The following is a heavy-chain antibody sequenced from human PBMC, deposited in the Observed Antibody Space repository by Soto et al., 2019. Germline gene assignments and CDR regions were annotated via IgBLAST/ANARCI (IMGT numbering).Heavy chain of an antibody. V-gene: IGHV3-7*01. J-gene: IGHJ6*03. CDR3: ARDHDYYYYMDV. CDR1: GFTFSSYW. Sequence: EVQLVESGGVLVQPGGSLRLSCASSGFTFSSYWMSWVRQDPGKGLEWVANIKQDGSEKYYVDSVKGRFTISRDNAKNSLYMQMTSLRADDTAVYYCARDHDYYYYMDVWGKGTTVTVSS. CDR2: IKQDGSEK.